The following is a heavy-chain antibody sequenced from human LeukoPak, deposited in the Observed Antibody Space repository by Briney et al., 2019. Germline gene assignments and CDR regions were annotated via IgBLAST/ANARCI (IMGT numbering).Heavy chain of an antibody. V-gene: IGHV1-69*05. CDR3: ARDVHGDYGSRLFDP. D-gene: IGHD4-17*01. Sequence: SVKVSCTTSGGTFNNSAISWVRQAPGQGLEWLGGIMPLFGTAGYAQKFQGRVTITKDEFTRTVYLELTSLTSDDTAVYYCARDVHGDYGSRLFDPWGEEPLVSVPS. CDR2: IMPLFGTA. CDR1: GGTFNNSA. J-gene: IGHJ5*02.